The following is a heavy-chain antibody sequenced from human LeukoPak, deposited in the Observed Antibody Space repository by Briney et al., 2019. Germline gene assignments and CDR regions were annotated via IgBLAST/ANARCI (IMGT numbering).Heavy chain of an antibody. V-gene: IGHV4-39*01. Sequence: SETLSLTCTVSGGSISSSSYYWGWIRQPPGKGLEWIGSIYYSGSTYYNPSLKSRVTISVDTSKNQFSLKLSSVTAADTAVYYCARLGSRHLHMIDYWGRGTLVTVSS. J-gene: IGHJ4*02. CDR1: GGSISSSSYY. CDR2: IYYSGST. CDR3: ARLGSRHLHMIDY.